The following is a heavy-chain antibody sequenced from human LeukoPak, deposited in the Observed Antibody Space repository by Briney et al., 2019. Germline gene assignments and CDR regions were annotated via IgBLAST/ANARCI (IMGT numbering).Heavy chain of an antibody. V-gene: IGHV4-59*01. J-gene: IGHJ4*02. CDR1: GGSISSYY. Sequence: PSETLSLTCTVSGGSISSYYWSWIRQPPGKGLEWIGYIYYSGSTNYNPSLKSRVTISVDTSKNQFSLKLSSVTAADSAVYYCARDYYGSGGEVGYWGQGTLVTVSS. CDR3: ARDYYGSGGEVGY. CDR2: IYYSGST. D-gene: IGHD3-10*01.